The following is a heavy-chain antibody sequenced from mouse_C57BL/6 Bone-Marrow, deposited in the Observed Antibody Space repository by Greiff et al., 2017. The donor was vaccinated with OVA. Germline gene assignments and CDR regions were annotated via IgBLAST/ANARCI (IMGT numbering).Heavy chain of an antibody. D-gene: IGHD1-1*01. J-gene: IGHJ1*03. CDR3: TTVITTVVRWYFDV. CDR1: GFNIKDYY. Sequence: VQLQQSGAELVRPGASVKLSCTASGFNIKDYYMHWVKQRPEQGLEWIGRIDPEDGDTEYAPKFQGKATMTADTSSNTAYLQRSSLTSEDTAVYYCTTVITTVVRWYFDVWGTGTTVTVSS. V-gene: IGHV14-1*01. CDR2: IDPEDGDT.